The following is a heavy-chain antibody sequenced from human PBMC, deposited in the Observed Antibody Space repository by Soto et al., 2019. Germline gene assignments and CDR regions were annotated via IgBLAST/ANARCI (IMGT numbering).Heavy chain of an antibody. CDR3: ARDPRSYYDSSSIDY. CDR1: GFTFSSYA. Sequence: GGSLRLSCAASGFTFSSYAMNWVRQAPGKGLEWVSAISGSSGSTYYADSVKGRFTISRDNAKNSLYLQMNILRDEDTAVYYCARDPRSYYDSSSIDYWGQGTLVTVSS. J-gene: IGHJ4*02. D-gene: IGHD3-22*01. CDR2: ISGSSGST. V-gene: IGHV3-23*01.